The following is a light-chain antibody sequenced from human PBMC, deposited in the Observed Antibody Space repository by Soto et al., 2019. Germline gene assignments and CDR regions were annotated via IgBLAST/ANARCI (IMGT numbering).Light chain of an antibody. V-gene: IGLV1-44*01. CDR3: AAWDDSLNGWV. CDR1: NSDIGSNT. Sequence: QSVLTQPPSASGTPGQTVAISCSGSNSDIGSNTVNWYQLFPGTAPKLLIYDNNQRPSGVPDRFSGSKSDTSASLAISGLLSDDESDYYCAAWDDSLNGWVFGGGTKVTVL. CDR2: DNN. J-gene: IGLJ3*02.